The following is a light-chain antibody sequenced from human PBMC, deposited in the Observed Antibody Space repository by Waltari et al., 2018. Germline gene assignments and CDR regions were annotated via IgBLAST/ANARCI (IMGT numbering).Light chain of an antibody. V-gene: IGKV1-39*01. CDR2: AAS. Sequence: IQMTQSPSSLSASVEDRVTITCRASQRIGTSLSWYQHKPGKAPNLLIYAASRLQSGVPSRFSGSGSGTDFTLTVSSLQPEDFATYYCQQSYSTPWTFGQGAKVEIK. CDR3: QQSYSTPWT. J-gene: IGKJ1*01. CDR1: QRIGTS.